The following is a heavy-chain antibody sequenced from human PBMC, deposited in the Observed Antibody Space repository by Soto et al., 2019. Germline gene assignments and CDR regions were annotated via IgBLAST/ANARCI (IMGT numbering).Heavy chain of an antibody. CDR1: GGSVSSGSYY. D-gene: IGHD1-26*01. CDR2: IYYSGST. J-gene: IGHJ4*02. Sequence: PSETLSLTCTVSGGSVSSGSYYWSWIRQPPGKGLEWIGYIYYSGSTNYNHSLKSRVTISVDTSKNQFSLKLSSVTAADTAVYYCARDRGSYSNYFDDWGQGTLVTVSS. V-gene: IGHV4-61*01. CDR3: ARDRGSYSNYFDD.